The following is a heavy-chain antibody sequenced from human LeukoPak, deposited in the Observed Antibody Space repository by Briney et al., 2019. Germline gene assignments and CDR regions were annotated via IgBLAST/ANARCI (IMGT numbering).Heavy chain of an antibody. J-gene: IGHJ4*02. CDR2: IYYSGST. V-gene: IGHV4-59*01. D-gene: IGHD6-19*01. CDR1: DGSISSYY. CDR3: ARARIAVAGVDY. Sequence: SETLSLTCSISDGSISSYYWSWIRQPPGKGLEWIGYIYYSGSTNYNPSLKSRVTISVDTSKNQFSLKLSSVTAADTAVYYCARARIAVAGVDYWGQGTLVTVSS.